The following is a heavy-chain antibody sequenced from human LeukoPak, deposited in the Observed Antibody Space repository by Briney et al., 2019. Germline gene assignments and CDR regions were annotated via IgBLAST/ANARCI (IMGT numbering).Heavy chain of an antibody. CDR2: IYTSGST. CDR3: ARDRWGSGYSYGYDY. Sequence: SETLSLTCTVSGGSISSGSYYWSWIRQPAGKGLEWIGRIYTSGSTNYNPSLKSRVTISVDTSKNQFSLKLSSVTAADTAVYYCARDRWGSGYSYGYDYWGQGTLVTVSS. J-gene: IGHJ4*02. V-gene: IGHV4-61*02. D-gene: IGHD5-18*01. CDR1: GGSISSGSYY.